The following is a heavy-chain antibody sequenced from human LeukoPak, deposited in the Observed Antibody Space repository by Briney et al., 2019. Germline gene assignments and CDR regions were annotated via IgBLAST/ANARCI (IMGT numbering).Heavy chain of an antibody. J-gene: IGHJ4*02. CDR2: IYYRQSH. CDR1: GASISSGGDY. V-gene: IGHV4-30-4*01. D-gene: IGHD5-24*01. CDR3: ARNGYNSGHFDY. Sequence: PSETLSLTCTVSGASISSGGDYWSWIRQPPGKGLEWIRYIYYRQSHSYSPSLKRRLTISIDTSKIQFPLKLSSVTAADTAVCYCARNGYNSGHFDYWGQGTLVTVSS.